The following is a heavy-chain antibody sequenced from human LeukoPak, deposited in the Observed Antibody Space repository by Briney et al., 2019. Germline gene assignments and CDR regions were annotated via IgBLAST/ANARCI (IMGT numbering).Heavy chain of an antibody. D-gene: IGHD3-10*01. Sequence: SETLSLTCIVSGASITTYSWNWLRQSPGKGLEWIGYFSLGGSGTTSYTSSLKSRVTISRDTSKNQFSLKLTSVTAADTAVYYCARAYYYGSGSYGLDYWGQGTLVTVSS. CDR1: GASITTYS. J-gene: IGHJ4*02. CDR3: ARAYYYGSGSYGLDY. V-gene: IGHV4-59*01. CDR2: FSLGGSGTT.